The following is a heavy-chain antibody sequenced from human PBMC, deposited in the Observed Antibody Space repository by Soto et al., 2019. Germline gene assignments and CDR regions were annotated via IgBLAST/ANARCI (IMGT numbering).Heavy chain of an antibody. Sequence: SETLSLTCTVSGGSISSSSYYWGWIRQPPGKGLEWIGSIYYSGSTYYNPSLKSRVTISVDTSKNQFSLKLSSVTAADTAVYYCAIPPPYSSTNYYYGMDVWGQGTTVTVS. D-gene: IGHD6-13*01. J-gene: IGHJ6*02. CDR1: GGSISSSSYY. CDR3: AIPPPYSSTNYYYGMDV. V-gene: IGHV4-39*01. CDR2: IYYSGST.